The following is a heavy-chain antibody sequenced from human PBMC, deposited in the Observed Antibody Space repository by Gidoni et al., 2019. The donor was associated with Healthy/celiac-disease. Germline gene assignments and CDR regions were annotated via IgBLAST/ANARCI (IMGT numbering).Heavy chain of an antibody. CDR2: ISGSCGST. D-gene: IGHD6-19*01. CDR3: AKVNSGSLFAY. CDR1: GFTFSSYA. Sequence: EVQLLESGGGLGQPGGSLRLYCAASGFTFSSYALSWVRQAPGKGLEWVSAISGSCGSTYYADSVKGRFTISSDNSKNTLYLQMNSLRAEDTAVYYCAKVNSGSLFAYWGQGTLVTVSS. V-gene: IGHV3-23*01. J-gene: IGHJ4*02.